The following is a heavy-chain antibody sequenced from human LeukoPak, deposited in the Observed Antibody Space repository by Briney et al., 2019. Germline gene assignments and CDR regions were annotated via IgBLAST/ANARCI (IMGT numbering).Heavy chain of an antibody. CDR3: ARDHQYWTGTYYYGMDV. D-gene: IGHD3/OR15-3a*01. J-gene: IGHJ6*02. V-gene: IGHV3-48*03. Sequence: GGSLRLSCAASGFTFSSYEMNWVRQAPGRGLEWVSYISSSGSTIYYADSVKGRFTISRDNAKNTLYLQMNSLRAEDTAVYYCARDHQYWTGTYYYGMDVWGQGTTVTVSS. CDR2: ISSSGSTI. CDR1: GFTFSSYE.